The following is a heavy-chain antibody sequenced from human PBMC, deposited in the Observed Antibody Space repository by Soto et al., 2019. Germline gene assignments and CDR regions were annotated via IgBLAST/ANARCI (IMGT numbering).Heavy chain of an antibody. D-gene: IGHD4-17*01. J-gene: IGHJ1*01. V-gene: IGHV4-61*01. CDR2: IYYTGTT. CDR1: GCSVSSSNHY. CDR3: AREAYGAHDFHH. Sequence: PSGTLSLTCTVSGCSVSSSNHYWSWLRQPPGKGLEWIGYIYYTGTTNYNPSLKSRVTISVDTSKNQFSLKLSSVTAADTAVYYCAREAYGAHDFHHLGQGSPVTVSS.